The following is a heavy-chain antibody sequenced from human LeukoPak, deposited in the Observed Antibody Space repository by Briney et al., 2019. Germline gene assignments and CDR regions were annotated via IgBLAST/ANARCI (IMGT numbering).Heavy chain of an antibody. CDR3: ARAYNWNLDY. Sequence: SQTLSLTCAISGDSVSSNSVAWNWIRQSPSRGLEWLGRTYYRSKWYSEYAVSAKSRITINPDTSKNQFSLQLDSVTPEDTAVYYCARAYNWNLDYWGQGALVTVSS. D-gene: IGHD1-1*01. J-gene: IGHJ4*02. V-gene: IGHV6-1*01. CDR1: GDSVSSNSVA. CDR2: TYYRSKWYS.